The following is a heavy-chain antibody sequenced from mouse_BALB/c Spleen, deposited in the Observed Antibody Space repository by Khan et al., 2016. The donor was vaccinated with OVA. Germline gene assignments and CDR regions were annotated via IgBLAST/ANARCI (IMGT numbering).Heavy chain of an antibody. CDR1: GFTFSAYS. Sequence: EVQLQESGGDLVKPGGSLKLSCAASGFTFSAYSMSWVRQTPDKMLEWVATISSGADYTYYPDGVKGRFTISRDNAKNTLYLQMSSLKSEDTAMYYCASHLTGSFAYWGQGTLVTVSA. V-gene: IGHV5-6*01. J-gene: IGHJ3*01. D-gene: IGHD4-1*01. CDR2: ISSGADYT. CDR3: ASHLTGSFAY.